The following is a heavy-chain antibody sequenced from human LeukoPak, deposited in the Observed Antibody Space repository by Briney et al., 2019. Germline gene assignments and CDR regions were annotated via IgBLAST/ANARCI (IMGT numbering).Heavy chain of an antibody. CDR2: IKQDGSEK. CDR1: GFTFRNYW. Sequence: GGSLRLSCAASGFTFRNYWMSWVRQAPGKGLEWVANIKQDGSEKYSVDSVKGRFTISRDNAKNSLYLQMNSLRVEDTAVYYCARLNSDAFDIWGQGTMVTVSS. V-gene: IGHV3-7*01. D-gene: IGHD1-7*01. CDR3: ARLNSDAFDI. J-gene: IGHJ3*02.